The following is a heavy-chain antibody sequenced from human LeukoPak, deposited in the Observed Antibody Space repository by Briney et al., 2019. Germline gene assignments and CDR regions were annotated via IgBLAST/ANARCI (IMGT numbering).Heavy chain of an antibody. V-gene: IGHV3-30*02. J-gene: IGHJ6*03. CDR2: IGSDGSNK. Sequence: GGSLRLSCAAAAFTFSTYPMHWVRQASGKGLEWVAFIGSDGSNKYYADSVKGRFTISRDNSKNTLYLQMNSLRIEDTAMFFCGGGYYMSYMDVWGKGTTVTVSS. CDR1: AFTFSTYP. CDR3: GGGYYMSYMDV. D-gene: IGHD3-3*01.